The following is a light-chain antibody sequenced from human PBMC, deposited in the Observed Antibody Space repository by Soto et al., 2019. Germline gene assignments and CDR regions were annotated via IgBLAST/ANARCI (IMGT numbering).Light chain of an antibody. Sequence: QSVLTQPASVSGSPGQSNTISCTGTSSDVGGYNYVSWYQQHPGKAPKLMIYEVSNRPSGVSNRFSGSKSGNTASLTISGLQAEDEADYYCSSYTSSSTLVFGGGTQLTVL. CDR3: SSYTSSSTLV. V-gene: IGLV2-14*01. J-gene: IGLJ7*01. CDR2: EVS. CDR1: SSDVGGYNY.